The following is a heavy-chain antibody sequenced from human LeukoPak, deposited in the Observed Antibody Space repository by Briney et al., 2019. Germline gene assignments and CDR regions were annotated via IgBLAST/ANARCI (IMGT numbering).Heavy chain of an antibody. CDR3: ARQAKDYYYYYMDV. CDR2: IYYSGTA. V-gene: IGHV4-39*01. Sequence: AETLSLTCTVSGTSISSSAYYWGWIRQVRGKGLEWIGSIYYSGTAYYNPSLESRVTISEDTSRSRFSLMLTTVTAADTAVYYFARQAKDYYYYYMDVWGQGTTVIVAS. J-gene: IGHJ6*03. CDR1: GTSISSSAYY.